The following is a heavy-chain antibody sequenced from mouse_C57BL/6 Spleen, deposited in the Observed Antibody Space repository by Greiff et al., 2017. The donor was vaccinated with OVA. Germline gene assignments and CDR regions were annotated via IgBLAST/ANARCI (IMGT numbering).Heavy chain of an antibody. CDR2: IYPGSGNT. V-gene: IGHV1-76*01. CDR1: GYTFTDYY. D-gene: IGHD2-3*01. CDR3: ARGGGLLHYFDY. Sequence: QVQLQQSRAELVRPGASVKLSCKASGYTFTDYYINWVKQRPGQGLEWIARIYPGSGNTYYNEKFKGKATLTAEKSSSTAYMQLSSLTSEDSAVYFCARGGGLLHYFDYWGQGTTLTVSS. J-gene: IGHJ2*01.